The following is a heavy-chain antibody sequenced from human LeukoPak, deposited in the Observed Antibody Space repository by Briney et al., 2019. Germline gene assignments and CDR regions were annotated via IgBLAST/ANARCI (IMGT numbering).Heavy chain of an antibody. J-gene: IGHJ4*02. CDR2: INHSGST. CDR3: ARHVIAVAAVDY. D-gene: IGHD6-19*01. CDR1: GGSFSGYY. Sequence: SETLSLTCAVYGGSFSGYYWSWIRQPPGKGLEWIGEINHSGSTNYNPSLKSRATISVDTSKNQFSLKLSSVTAADTAVYYCARHVIAVAAVDYWGQGTLVTVSS. V-gene: IGHV4-34*01.